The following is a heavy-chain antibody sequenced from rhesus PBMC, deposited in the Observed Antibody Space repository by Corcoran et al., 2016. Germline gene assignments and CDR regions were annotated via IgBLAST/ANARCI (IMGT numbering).Heavy chain of an antibody. D-gene: IGHD6-31*01. CDR3: AREGIAATEALWVY. CDR1: GYTFTDYY. Sequence: QVQLVQSGAEVKKPGSSVKVSCKASGYTFTDYYMHWVRQAPRQGIEWMGWINPYNGNTKYEQKVQGRVTMTRETATGTAYMELSSLRSEDTAVYYCAREGIAATEALWVYWGQGVLVTVSS. J-gene: IGHJ4*01. CDR2: INPYNGNT. V-gene: IGHV1S2*01.